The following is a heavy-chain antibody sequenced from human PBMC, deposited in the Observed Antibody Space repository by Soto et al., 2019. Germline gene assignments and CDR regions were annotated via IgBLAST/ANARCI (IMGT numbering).Heavy chain of an antibody. J-gene: IGHJ6*02. CDR3: ARDNGYSHGHGMDV. CDR1: GFTFSSYT. V-gene: IGHV3-30-3*01. CDR2: ILYDGGNK. D-gene: IGHD5-18*01. Sequence: GGSLRLSCAASGFTFSSYTIHWVRQAPGKGLEWVALILYDGGNKYYAASVKGGFTISRDNSKNTLYLQMNSLRAEDTAVYYCARDNGYSHGHGMDVWGQGTTVTVSS.